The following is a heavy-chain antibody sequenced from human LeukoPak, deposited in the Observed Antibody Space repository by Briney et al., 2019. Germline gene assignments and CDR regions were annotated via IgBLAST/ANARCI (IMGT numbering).Heavy chain of an antibody. Sequence: SETLSLTCAVYGGSFSGYYWSWIRQPPGKGLEWIGEINHSGSTNYNPSLKSRVTISVDTSKNQFSLKLSSVTAADTAVYYCARGRGMGAFDIWGQGTMVTVSS. CDR3: ARGRGMGAFDI. V-gene: IGHV4-34*01. CDR2: INHSGST. J-gene: IGHJ3*02. D-gene: IGHD3-16*01. CDR1: GGSFSGYY.